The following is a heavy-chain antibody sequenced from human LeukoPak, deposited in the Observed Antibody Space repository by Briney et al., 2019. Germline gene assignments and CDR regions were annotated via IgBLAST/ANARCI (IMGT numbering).Heavy chain of an antibody. CDR1: GDPISSYY. CDR2: IYTSGTT. Sequence: KPSETLSLTCTVSGDPISSYYWSWIRQPAGKGLEWIGRIYTSGTTNYNSSLKSRLTMSVDTSKNQFSLKLSSVTAADAAAYYCARLGSSGSAQYFQDWGQGTLVTVSS. D-gene: IGHD6-19*01. V-gene: IGHV4-4*07. J-gene: IGHJ1*01. CDR3: ARLGSSGSAQYFQD.